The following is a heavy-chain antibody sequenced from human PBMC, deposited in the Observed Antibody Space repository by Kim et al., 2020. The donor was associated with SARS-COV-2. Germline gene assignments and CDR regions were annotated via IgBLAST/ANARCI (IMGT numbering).Heavy chain of an antibody. CDR1: GFTFSSYW. Sequence: GGSLRLSCAASGFTFSSYWMHWVRQGPGKGLLWVSRINTDGSITTYVDSVEGRFTISRDNAKNTLYLQMDSLRAEDTAVYYCASSASGSYYGVAYWGLGT. CDR2: INTDGSIT. CDR3: ASSASGSYYGVAY. V-gene: IGHV3-74*01. J-gene: IGHJ4*03. D-gene: IGHD3-22*01.